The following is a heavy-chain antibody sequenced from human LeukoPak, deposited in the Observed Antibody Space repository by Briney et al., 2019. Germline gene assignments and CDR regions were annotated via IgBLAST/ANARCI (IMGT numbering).Heavy chain of an antibody. CDR3: TRDAGTRLKYSFGYGDY. D-gene: IGHD5-18*01. CDR1: GFTFSSYG. J-gene: IGHJ4*02. V-gene: IGHV3-48*04. CDR2: ISSSGATI. Sequence: GGSLRLSCAASGFTFSSYGMNWVRQAPGKGLEWVSYISSSGATIYYADAVKGRFTISRGNAKSSLYLQMNSLRAEDTAVYYCTRDAGTRLKYSFGYGDYWGQGALVTVSS.